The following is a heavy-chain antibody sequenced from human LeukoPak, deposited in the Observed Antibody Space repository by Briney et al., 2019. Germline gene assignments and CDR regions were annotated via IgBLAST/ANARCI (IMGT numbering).Heavy chain of an antibody. Sequence: SETLSLTCTVSGGSISSYYWSWIRQPAGKGLEWIGRIYTSGSTNYNPSLKSRVTMSVDTSKNQFSLKLSSVTAADTAVYYCAREGSQGGWPWGHAFDIWGQGTMVTVSS. D-gene: IGHD6-19*01. V-gene: IGHV4-4*07. CDR1: GGSISSYY. CDR3: AREGSQGGWPWGHAFDI. J-gene: IGHJ3*02. CDR2: IYTSGST.